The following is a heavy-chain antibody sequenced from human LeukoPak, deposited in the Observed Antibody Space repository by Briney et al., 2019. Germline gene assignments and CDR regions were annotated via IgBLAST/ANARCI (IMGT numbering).Heavy chain of an antibody. Sequence: GGSLRLSCAASGFTFDDYAMHWVRQVPGKGLEWVSGISWNSGSIGYADSVKGRFTISRDNAKNSLYLQMSSLRTEDTALYYCAKDREGSSGLDYWGQGTLVTVSS. CDR3: AKDREGSSGLDY. D-gene: IGHD6-19*01. CDR2: ISWNSGSI. CDR1: GFTFDDYA. J-gene: IGHJ4*02. V-gene: IGHV3-9*01.